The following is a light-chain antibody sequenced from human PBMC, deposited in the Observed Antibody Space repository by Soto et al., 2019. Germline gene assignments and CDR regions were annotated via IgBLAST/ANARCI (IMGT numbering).Light chain of an antibody. J-gene: IGLJ3*02. CDR2: DNH. CDR1: SSNIGNNY. Sequence: QSVLTQPPSVSAAPGQRVTISYSGSSSNIGNNYVSWYQQLPGTAPKLLIYDNHKRPSGIPDRFSGSKSGTSATLGITGLQTGDEADFYCGTWDSSLSAGVFGGGTKVTVL. V-gene: IGLV1-51*01. CDR3: GTWDSSLSAGV.